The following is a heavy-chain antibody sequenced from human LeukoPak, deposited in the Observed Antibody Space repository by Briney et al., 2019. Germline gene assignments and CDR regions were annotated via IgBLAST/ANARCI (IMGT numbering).Heavy chain of an antibody. CDR3: ARGKTSQNIVTRKTYNWFDP. Sequence: PGGSLRLSCAASEFTFNSYNMNWVRQAPGEGLEWVSSISSSSNYIYYADSVKGRFTISRDNAKNSLYLQMKSLRAEDTAVYYCARGKTSQNIVTRKTYNWFDPWGQGTLVTVSS. J-gene: IGHJ5*02. V-gene: IGHV3-21*01. D-gene: IGHD2/OR15-2a*01. CDR2: ISSSSNYI. CDR1: EFTFNSYN.